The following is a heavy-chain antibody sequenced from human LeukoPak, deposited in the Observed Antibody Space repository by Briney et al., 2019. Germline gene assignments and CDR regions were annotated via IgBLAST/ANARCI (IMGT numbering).Heavy chain of an antibody. V-gene: IGHV3-33*01. CDR2: IWYDGSNK. Sequence: PGGSLRLSCAASGFTFSSYGMHWVRQAPGKGLEWVAVIWYDGSNKYYADSVKGRFTISRDNSKNTLYLQMNSLRAEDTAVYYCARDPSADAAIDYWGQGTLVTVSS. CDR1: GFTFSSYG. J-gene: IGHJ4*02. CDR3: ARDPSADAAIDY.